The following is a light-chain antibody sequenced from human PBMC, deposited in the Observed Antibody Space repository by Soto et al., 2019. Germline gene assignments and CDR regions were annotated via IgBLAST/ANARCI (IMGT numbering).Light chain of an antibody. CDR1: QSISSY. CDR2: AAS. CDR3: QHSYRTFT. Sequence: DIQMTQSPSSLSASVGDRVTITCRASQSISSYLNWYQQKPGKAPKLIIYAASSLQSGVPTRFSGSGSGTDFTLTISMLQDEDFADYCYQHSYRTFTFGGGTKVEIK. J-gene: IGKJ4*01. V-gene: IGKV1-39*01.